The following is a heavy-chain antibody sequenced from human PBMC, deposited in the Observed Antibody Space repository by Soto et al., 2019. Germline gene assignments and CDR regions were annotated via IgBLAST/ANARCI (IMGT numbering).Heavy chain of an antibody. D-gene: IGHD3-10*01. CDR3: AREKTDGPGSYLPFKQTYYYYYYYMDV. Sequence: QVQLVESGGGLVKPGGSLRLSCAASGFTFSDYYMSWIRQAPGKGLEWVSYISSSGSTIYYADSVKGRFTISRDNAKNSLYLQMNSLRAEDTAVYYCAREKTDGPGSYLPFKQTYYYYYYYMDVWGKGTTVTVSS. CDR2: ISSSGSTI. V-gene: IGHV3-11*01. J-gene: IGHJ6*03. CDR1: GFTFSDYY.